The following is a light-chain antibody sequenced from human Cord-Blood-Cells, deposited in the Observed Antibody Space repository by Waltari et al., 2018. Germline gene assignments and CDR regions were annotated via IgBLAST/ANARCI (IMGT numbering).Light chain of an antibody. CDR2: GKN. V-gene: IGLV3-19*01. Sequence: SSALTQDPAVSVALGQTVRSNSPGDSLRSYYASCYQQKPRQAPVLVIYGKNNRPSGIPDRFSGSSSGNTASLTITGAQAEDEADYYCNSRDSSGNRWVFGGGTKLTVL. J-gene: IGLJ3*02. CDR1: SLRSYY. CDR3: NSRDSSGNRWV.